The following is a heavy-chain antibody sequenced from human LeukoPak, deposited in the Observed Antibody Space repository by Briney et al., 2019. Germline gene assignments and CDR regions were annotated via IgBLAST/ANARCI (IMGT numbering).Heavy chain of an antibody. V-gene: IGHV1-46*01. CDR2: INPSGGST. Sequence: ASVKVSCKASGYTFTSYYMHWVRQAPGQGLEWMGIINPSGGSTSYAQKFQGRVTMTRDTSTSTVYMELSSLRSEDTAVYYCARAQKSYYYGSGVLGAFDIWGQGTMVTVSS. J-gene: IGHJ3*02. CDR1: GYTFTSYY. CDR3: ARAQKSYYYGSGVLGAFDI. D-gene: IGHD3-10*01.